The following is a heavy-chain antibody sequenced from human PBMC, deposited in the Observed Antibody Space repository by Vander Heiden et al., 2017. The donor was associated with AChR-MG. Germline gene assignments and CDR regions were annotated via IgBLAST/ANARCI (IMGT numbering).Heavy chain of an antibody. D-gene: IGHD3-3*01. CDR2: IYYSGST. CDR3: ASPYYDFWSGYYKYYYYYGMDV. Sequence: QLQLQESGPGLVKPSETLSLTCTVPGGSISSSSYYWGWIRQPPGKGLEWIGSIYYSGSTYYNPSLKSRVTISVDTSKNQFSLKLSSVTAADTAVYYCASPYYDFWSGYYKYYYYYGMDVWGQGTTVTVSS. J-gene: IGHJ6*02. V-gene: IGHV4-39*01. CDR1: GGSISSSSYY.